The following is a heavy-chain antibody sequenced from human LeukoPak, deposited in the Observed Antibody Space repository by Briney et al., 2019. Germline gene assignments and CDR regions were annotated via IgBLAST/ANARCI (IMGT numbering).Heavy chain of an antibody. V-gene: IGHV4-61*01. CDR3: ARVSVVYGMDV. CDR2: INYSGTT. J-gene: IGHJ6*02. CDR1: GGSVSSGSYS. Sequence: SETLSLTCTVSGGSVSSGSYSWSWIRQPPGKGLEWIGYINYSGTTSYNPSLKSRVTISVDTSKNQFSLKLSSVTAADTAVYYCARVSVVYGMDVWGRGTTVTVSS.